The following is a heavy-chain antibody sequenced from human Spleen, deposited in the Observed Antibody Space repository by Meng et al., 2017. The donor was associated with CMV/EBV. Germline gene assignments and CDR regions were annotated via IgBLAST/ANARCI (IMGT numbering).Heavy chain of an antibody. CDR3: ARGYCSGTNCYYGYYFDS. V-gene: IGHV4-39*07. Sequence: GSLRLSCTGSGASIRSSSYQWGWIRQPPGKRLEWIGSIYYTGTTYYNATLKSRVTISIKTSKNQFSLNLRSMTAADTAVYYCARGYCSGTNCYYGYYFDSWGQGVLVTVSS. CDR2: IYYTGTT. CDR1: GASIRSSSYQ. J-gene: IGHJ4*02. D-gene: IGHD2-2*01.